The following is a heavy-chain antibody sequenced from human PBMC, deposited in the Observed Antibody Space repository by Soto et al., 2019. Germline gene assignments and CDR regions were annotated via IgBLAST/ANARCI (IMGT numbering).Heavy chain of an antibody. CDR1: GYTFTSYY. Sequence: QVQLVQSGAEVKKPGASVKVSCKASGYTFTSYYMHWVRQAPGQGLEWMGIINPSGGSTSYAQKFQGRDTMTRDTSTSTVYMELSSLRSEDTAVYYCARVEEQQLVLGYWGQGTLVTVSS. CDR3: ARVEEQQLVLGY. D-gene: IGHD6-13*01. V-gene: IGHV1-46*01. J-gene: IGHJ4*02. CDR2: INPSGGST.